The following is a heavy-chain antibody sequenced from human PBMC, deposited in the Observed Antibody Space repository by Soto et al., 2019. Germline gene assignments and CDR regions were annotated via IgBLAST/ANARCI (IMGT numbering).Heavy chain of an antibody. J-gene: IGHJ4*02. D-gene: IGHD5-18*01. CDR2: ISYHGSNK. CDR1: GFTFSSYG. CDR3: AKDRQLGSSLYYFDY. Sequence: QVQLVESGGGVVQPGRSLRLSCAASGFTFSSYGMHWVRQAPGKGLEWVAVISYHGSNKDYAGSVKGRFTISRDNSKNTLYLQMNSLRGEDTAVYYCAKDRQLGSSLYYFDYWGQGTLVTVSS. V-gene: IGHV3-30*18.